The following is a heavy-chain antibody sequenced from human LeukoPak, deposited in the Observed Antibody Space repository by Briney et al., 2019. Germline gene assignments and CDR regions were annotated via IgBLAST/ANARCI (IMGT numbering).Heavy chain of an antibody. CDR1: GGTFSSYA. CDR3: ARLVDPTYYFDY. D-gene: IGHD2-8*02. Sequence: SVKVSCKASGGTFSSYAISWVRQAPGQGLEWMGGIIPIFGTANYAQKFQGRVTITADESASTAYMELSSLRSEDTAVYYCARLVDPTYYFDYWGQGTLVTVST. CDR2: IIPIFGTA. J-gene: IGHJ4*02. V-gene: IGHV1-69*13.